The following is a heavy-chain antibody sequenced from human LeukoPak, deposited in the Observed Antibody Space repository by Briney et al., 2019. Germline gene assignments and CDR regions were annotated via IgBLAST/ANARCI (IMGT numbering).Heavy chain of an antibody. CDR3: ARDSSSWGSLNWFDP. V-gene: IGHV1-24*01. CDR2: FDPEDGET. Sequence: ASVKVSCKVSGYTLTELSMHWVRQAPGKGLEWMGGFDPEDGETIYAQKFQGRVTMTEDTSTDTAYMELSRLRSDDTAVYYCARDSSSWGSLNWFDPWGQGTLVTVSS. J-gene: IGHJ5*02. CDR1: GYTLTELS. D-gene: IGHD6-13*01.